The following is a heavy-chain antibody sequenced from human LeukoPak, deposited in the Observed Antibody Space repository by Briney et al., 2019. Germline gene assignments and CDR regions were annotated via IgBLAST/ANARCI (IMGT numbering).Heavy chain of an antibody. D-gene: IGHD5-18*01. J-gene: IGHJ4*02. CDR2: IYFSGGA. V-gene: IGHV4-59*01. Sequence: SETLSLTFTVSGGSIRSYYCSSIRQPPGKRLECIGYIYFSGGANYNPSLTSRVTVSVETSKNQFSLKLSSVTAADTAVYYCARYGYSYGIGYWGQGTLVTVSS. CDR3: ARYGYSYGIGY. CDR1: GGSIRSYY.